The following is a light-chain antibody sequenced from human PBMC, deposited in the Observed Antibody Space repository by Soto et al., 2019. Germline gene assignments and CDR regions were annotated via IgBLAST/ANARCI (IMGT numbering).Light chain of an antibody. J-gene: IGKJ3*01. CDR3: QEYHSPPFT. CDR1: QSISSY. Sequence: DIQMTQSPSSLSASVGDRVTITCRASQSISSYLNWFQQKPGKAPKLLICAASSLQSGVPSHFSGSGSGTDFTLTISSLQPEDVATYYCQEYHSPPFTFGPGTKVDIK. CDR2: AAS. V-gene: IGKV1-39*01.